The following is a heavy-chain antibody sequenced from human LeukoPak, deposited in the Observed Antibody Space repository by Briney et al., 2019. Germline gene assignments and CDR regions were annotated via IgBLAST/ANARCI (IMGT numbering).Heavy chain of an antibody. CDR3: VTVGMTSIWSYLRFDP. Sequence: GGSLRLSCSASGFTFSTNSMHWVRQAPGKGLEFVSAITSNGGSTYYADSVKGRFTISRDNSKNALYLQMSSLRAEDTAVYYCVTVGMTSIWSYLRFDPRGQGTLVSVSS. D-gene: IGHD1-26*01. CDR2: ITSNGGST. CDR1: GFTFSTNS. J-gene: IGHJ5*02. V-gene: IGHV3-64D*08.